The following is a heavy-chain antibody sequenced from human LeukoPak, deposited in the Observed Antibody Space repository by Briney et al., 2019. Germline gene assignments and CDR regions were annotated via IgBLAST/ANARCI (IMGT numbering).Heavy chain of an antibody. D-gene: IGHD6-13*01. J-gene: IGHJ5*02. CDR1: GFTFSTFA. Sequence: GGSLRLSCAASGFTFSTFAMSWVRQAPGKGLEWVSSISGNGGITYYADSVQGRFTISRDNSKNTLYLQMNSLRAEDTAVYYCAKEKQQLKGLDPWGQGTLVTVSS. CDR2: ISGNGGIT. V-gene: IGHV3-23*01. CDR3: AKEKQQLKGLDP.